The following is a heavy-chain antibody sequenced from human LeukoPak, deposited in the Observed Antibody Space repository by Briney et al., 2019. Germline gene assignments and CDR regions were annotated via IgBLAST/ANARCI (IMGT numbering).Heavy chain of an antibody. V-gene: IGHV4-34*01. Sequence: SETLSLTCAVYGGSFSGYYWSWIRQPPGKGLEWIGEINHSGSTNYNPSLKSRVTISVDTSKNQFSLKLGSVTAADTAVYYCARTAITMTLLDAFDIWGQGTMVTVSS. J-gene: IGHJ3*02. D-gene: IGHD3-22*01. CDR3: ARTAITMTLLDAFDI. CDR2: INHSGST. CDR1: GGSFSGYY.